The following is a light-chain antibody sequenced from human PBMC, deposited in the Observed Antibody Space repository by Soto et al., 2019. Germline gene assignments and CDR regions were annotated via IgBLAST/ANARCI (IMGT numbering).Light chain of an antibody. V-gene: IGKV3D-15*01. CDR1: QSVGSN. CDR2: GAS. CDR3: QQYIDWPET. J-gene: IGKJ2*01. Sequence: EIVMTQSPATLSVSPGERATLSCRASQSVGSNLAWYQQKPGQAPSLLISGASTRATGIPARSSGSGSGTEFTLTISSLQSEDFADYYCQQYIDWPETFGQGTNVDIK.